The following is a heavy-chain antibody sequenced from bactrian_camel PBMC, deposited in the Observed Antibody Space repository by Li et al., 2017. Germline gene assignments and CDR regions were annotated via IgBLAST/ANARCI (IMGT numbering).Heavy chain of an antibody. CDR2: IYHGGGAT. J-gene: IGHJ6*01. Sequence: HVQLVESGGGSVQAGGSLRLSCAISGYLTDRYCIGWFRQAPGKEREGVAAIYHGGGATAYADSVKGRFTISQDNAKKTVHLQMNSLKPEDTAMYYCAADVVPSQEHAWVLGENGFWGQGTQVTVS. CDR1: GYLTDRYC. V-gene: IGHV3S6*01. D-gene: IGHD3*01. CDR3: AADVVPSQEHAWVLGENGF.